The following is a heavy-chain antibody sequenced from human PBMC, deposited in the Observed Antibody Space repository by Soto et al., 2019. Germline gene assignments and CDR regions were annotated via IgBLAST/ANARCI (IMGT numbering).Heavy chain of an antibody. J-gene: IGHJ4*02. CDR3: TTHGLGVSSPPYFDI. V-gene: IGHV1-69*01. D-gene: IGHD3-16*01. CDR2: FVPLFGTT. CDR1: GGTFSGYV. Sequence: QLVQSGSEVKKPGSSVKVSCQASGGTFSGYVVTWVRQAPGQGLEWMGEFVPLFGTTNYANRFSGRITITAEESTSTAYMELRTLRSDDTAVYYCTTHGLGVSSPPYFDIWGQGTLVTVSS.